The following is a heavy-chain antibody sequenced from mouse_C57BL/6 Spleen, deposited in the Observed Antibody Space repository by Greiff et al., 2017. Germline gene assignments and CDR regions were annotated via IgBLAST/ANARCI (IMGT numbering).Heavy chain of an antibody. J-gene: IGHJ3*01. V-gene: IGHV3-6*01. CDR1: GYSITSGYY. D-gene: IGHD4-1*01. CDR3: AKTGTWFAY. Sequence: VQLQQSGPGLVKPSQSLSLPCSVTGYSITSGYYWNWIRQFPGNKLEWMGNISYDGSNNYNPSLKNRISITRDTSKNKFFLKLNSVTTEDTATYYCAKTGTWFAYWGQGTLVTVSA. CDR2: ISYDGSN.